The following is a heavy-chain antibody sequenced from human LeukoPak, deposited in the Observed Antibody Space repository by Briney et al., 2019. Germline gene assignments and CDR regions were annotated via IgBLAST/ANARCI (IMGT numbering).Heavy chain of an antibody. CDR3: AAMAWG. J-gene: IGHJ4*02. Sequence: GGSLRLSCAASGFTFSNSWMHWVRQAPGKGLVWVSRINSDGSTRDYADSVRGRFTISRDNAKNTVYLQMNSLRAEDTAVYYCAAMAWGWGQGTLVIVSS. V-gene: IGHV3-74*01. D-gene: IGHD1-26*01. CDR2: INSDGSTR. CDR1: GFTFSNSW.